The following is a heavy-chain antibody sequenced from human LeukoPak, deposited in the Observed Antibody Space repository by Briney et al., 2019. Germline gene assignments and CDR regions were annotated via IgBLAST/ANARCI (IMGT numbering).Heavy chain of an antibody. Sequence: GASVKVSCKASGGTFSSYAISWVRQAPGQGLEWMGGIIPIFGTANYAQKFQGRVTITADKSTSTAYMELSSLRSEDTAVYYCARGGIVVVQYYYYMDVWGKGTTVTVSS. CDR3: ARGGIVVVQYYYYMDV. CDR1: GGTFSSYA. V-gene: IGHV1-69*06. D-gene: IGHD2-15*01. CDR2: IIPIFGTA. J-gene: IGHJ6*03.